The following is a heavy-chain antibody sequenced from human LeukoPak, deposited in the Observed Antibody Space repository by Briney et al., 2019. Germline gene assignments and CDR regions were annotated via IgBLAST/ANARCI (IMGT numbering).Heavy chain of an antibody. J-gene: IGHJ4*02. V-gene: IGHV3-9*01. CDR3: AKGLGIAVAGNFDY. CDR1: GFTFDDYA. CDR2: ISWNSGSI. Sequence: GGSLRLSCAASGFTFDDYAMHWVRQAPGKGLEWVSGISWNSGSIGYADSVKGRFTISRDNAKNSLYLQMNSLRAEDTALYYCAKGLGIAVAGNFDYWGQGTLVTVSS. D-gene: IGHD6-19*01.